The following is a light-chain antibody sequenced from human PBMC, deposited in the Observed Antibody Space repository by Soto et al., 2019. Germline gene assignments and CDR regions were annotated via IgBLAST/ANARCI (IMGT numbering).Light chain of an antibody. V-gene: IGLV2-14*01. CDR2: DVS. Sequence: QSVLTQPASVSGSPGQSITISCTGTTSDVGGYNYVSWYQQHPGKAPKLMIYDVSNWPSGVSNRFSGSKSGNTASLTISGLQAEDEADYHCSSYTSSSTSYVFGTGTKVTVL. CDR3: SSYTSSSTSYV. J-gene: IGLJ1*01. CDR1: TSDVGGYNY.